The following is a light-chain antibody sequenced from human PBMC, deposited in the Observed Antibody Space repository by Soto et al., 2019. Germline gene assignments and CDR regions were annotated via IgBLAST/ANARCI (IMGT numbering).Light chain of an antibody. CDR2: DAS. CDR3: QQRSNWPPEVT. J-gene: IGKJ3*01. CDR1: QSVRSS. Sequence: EIVLTQSPATLSLSPGERATLSCRASQSVRSSLAWYQQKPGQAPRLLIYDASNRATGIPARFSGSGSGTDFTLTISSLEPEDFAVYSCQQRSNWPPEVTFGPGTKVDIK. V-gene: IGKV3-11*01.